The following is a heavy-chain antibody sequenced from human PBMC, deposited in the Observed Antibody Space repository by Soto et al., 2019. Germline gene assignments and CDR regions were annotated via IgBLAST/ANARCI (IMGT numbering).Heavy chain of an antibody. CDR3: ARPLYSYGPMDV. J-gene: IGHJ6*02. CDR2: IYYSGST. Sequence: QVQLQESGPGLVKPSETLSLTCTVSGGSVSSGSYYWSWIRQPPGKGLEWIGYIYYSGSTNYNPSLKSRVTISVATSKNQFSRKLSSVTAADTAVYYCARPLYSYGPMDVWGQGTTVTVSS. CDR1: GGSVSSGSYY. D-gene: IGHD5-18*01. V-gene: IGHV4-61*01.